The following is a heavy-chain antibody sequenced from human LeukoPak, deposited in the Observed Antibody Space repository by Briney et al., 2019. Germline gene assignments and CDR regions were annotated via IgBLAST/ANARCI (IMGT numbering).Heavy chain of an antibody. D-gene: IGHD3-22*01. J-gene: IGHJ4*02. CDR1: GGSFSGYY. CDR3: ARATYYYDSSGYYRGRFDY. Sequence: SETLFLTCAVYGGSFSGYYWSWIRQPPGKGLEWIGEINHSGSTNYNPSLKSRVTISVDTSKNQFSLKLSSVTAADTAVYYCARATYYYDSSGYYRGRFDYWGQGTLVTVSS. CDR2: INHSGST. V-gene: IGHV4-34*01.